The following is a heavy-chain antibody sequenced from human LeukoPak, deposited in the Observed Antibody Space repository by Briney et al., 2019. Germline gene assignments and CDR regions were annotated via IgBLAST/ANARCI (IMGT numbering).Heavy chain of an antibody. Sequence: GGSLRLSCAASGFTLSNYWMSWVRQAPGKGLEWVANIKQDGSEKYYVDSVKGRFAISRDNAKNSLYLQMNSLRAEDTAVYYCARYGNGAWLAHYSFDIWGQGTMVTVSS. V-gene: IGHV3-7*01. CDR3: ARYGNGAWLAHYSFDI. D-gene: IGHD6-19*01. J-gene: IGHJ3*02. CDR2: IKQDGSEK. CDR1: GFTLSNYW.